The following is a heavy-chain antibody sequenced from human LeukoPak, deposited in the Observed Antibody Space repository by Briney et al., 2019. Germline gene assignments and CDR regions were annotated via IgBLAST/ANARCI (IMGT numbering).Heavy chain of an antibody. V-gene: IGHV3-30*04. D-gene: IGHD6-13*01. Sequence: GGSLRLSCAASGFTFSSYAMHWVRQAPGKGLEWVALIPYDGSNKYYADSVKGRFTISRDNSKNTLYLQMNSLRAEDTAVYYCVRGAYSSSWLNFDYWGQGTLVTVSS. CDR2: IPYDGSNK. CDR1: GFTFSSYA. CDR3: VRGAYSSSWLNFDY. J-gene: IGHJ4*02.